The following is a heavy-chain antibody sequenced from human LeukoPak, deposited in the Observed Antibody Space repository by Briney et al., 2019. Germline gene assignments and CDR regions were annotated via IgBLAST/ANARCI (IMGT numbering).Heavy chain of an antibody. J-gene: IGHJ4*02. CDR2: IYSGGST. CDR3: AREAVTRNYFDY. D-gene: IGHD4-17*01. V-gene: IGHV3-53*01. Sequence: PGGSLRLSCAASGFTVSSNYMNWVRQAPGKGLEWVSVIYSGGSTYYADSVKGRFTISRDNSKNTLCLQMNSLGAEDTAVYYCAREAVTRNYFDYWGQGTLVTVSS. CDR1: GFTVSSNY.